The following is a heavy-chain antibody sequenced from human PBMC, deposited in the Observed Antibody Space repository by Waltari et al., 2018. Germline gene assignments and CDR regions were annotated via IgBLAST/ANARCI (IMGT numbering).Heavy chain of an antibody. V-gene: IGHV1-18*04. Sequence: QVQLVQSGAEVEKPGASVKVSCKAIGYTFTRYGISWVRQAPGQGLEWMGWVSHNNGGTDYAQKFPGKFAMDKDTCMNTAYMELRSLRPDDTAVYYCARGAPYGDYLPCDYWSQGTLVTVSS. J-gene: IGHJ4*02. CDR3: ARGAPYGDYLPCDY. D-gene: IGHD4-17*01. CDR2: VSHNNGGT. CDR1: GYTFTRYG.